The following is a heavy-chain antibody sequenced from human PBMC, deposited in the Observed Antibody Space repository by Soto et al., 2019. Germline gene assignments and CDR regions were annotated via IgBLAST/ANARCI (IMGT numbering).Heavy chain of an antibody. V-gene: IGHV1-8*01. Sequence: QVQLVQSGAEVKKPGASVKVSCKASGYTFTSYDINWVRQATGQGLEWMGWMNPNSGNTGYAQKFQSRLTITRNTSISTAYMELSSLRSEDTAVYYCARGSMARPYYYGMDVWGQGTTVTVSS. CDR3: ARGSMARPYYYGMDV. J-gene: IGHJ6*02. D-gene: IGHD1-1*01. CDR2: MNPNSGNT. CDR1: GYTFTSYD.